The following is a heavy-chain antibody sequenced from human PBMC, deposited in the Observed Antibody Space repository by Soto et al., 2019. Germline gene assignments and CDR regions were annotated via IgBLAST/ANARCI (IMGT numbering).Heavy chain of an antibody. D-gene: IGHD2-21*01. V-gene: IGHV4-59*08. CDR2: IYYTGST. Sequence: QVQLQESGPGLVKASETLPLTCTVSGGSIDTYYWSWIRQPPGKGLQWIGYIYYTGSTTYSPSLKSRVTVSVDRSKNQFSLRLTSVTAADTAVYYCARLGGYCQSLDTWGQGILVTVSS. CDR3: ARLGGYCQSLDT. CDR1: GGSIDTYY. J-gene: IGHJ5*02.